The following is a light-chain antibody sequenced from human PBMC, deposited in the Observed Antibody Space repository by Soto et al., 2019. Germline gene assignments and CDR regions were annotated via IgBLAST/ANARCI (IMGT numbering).Light chain of an antibody. CDR1: QSISSY. J-gene: IGKJ1*01. V-gene: IGKV1-39*01. CDR3: QRSYSTPT. Sequence: DIQMTQSPSSLSASVGDRVTITCRASQSISSYLNWYQQKPGKAPKLLIYAASSLQSGVPSRFSGSGSGTDFPLTISRLPPEDFATYYCQRSYSTPTFGQGTKVEIK. CDR2: AAS.